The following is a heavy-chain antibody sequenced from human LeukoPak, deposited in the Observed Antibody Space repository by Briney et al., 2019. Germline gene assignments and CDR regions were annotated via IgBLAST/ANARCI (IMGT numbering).Heavy chain of an antibody. CDR3: ARMIGYTNQSDY. CDR1: GFTFKNNW. D-gene: IGHD5-18*01. V-gene: IGHV3-74*03. J-gene: IGHJ4*02. CDR2: INTAGSRT. Sequence: PGGSLRLSCVASGFTFKNNWMHWVRPAPGRGLMWVSRINTAGSRTTYADSVRGRFTISRDNAKSTLYLQMSSLKAEDTAVYYCARMIGYTNQSDYWGQGTPVTVSS.